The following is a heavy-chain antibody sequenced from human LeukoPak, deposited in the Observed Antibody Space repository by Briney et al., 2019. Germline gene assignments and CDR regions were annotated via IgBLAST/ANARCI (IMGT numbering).Heavy chain of an antibody. J-gene: IGHJ4*02. CDR2: IYYSGST. V-gene: IGHV4-39*07. D-gene: IGHD3-10*01. Sequence: SETLSLTCTVSGGSISSSSYYWGWIRQPPGKGLEWIGSIYYSGSTYYNPSLKSRVTISVDTSKNQFSLKLSSVTAADTAVYYCARDFPGGRWFGESPVDYWGQGTLVTVSS. CDR3: ARDFPGGRWFGESPVDY. CDR1: GGSISSSSYY.